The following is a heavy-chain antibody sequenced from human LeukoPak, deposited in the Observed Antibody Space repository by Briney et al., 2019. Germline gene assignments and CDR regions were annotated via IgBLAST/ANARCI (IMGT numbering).Heavy chain of an antibody. Sequence: GGSLRLSCAASGFIFSSFWVHWVRQVPGKGLVWVSHINSDGRTTDYADSVRGRFTISRDNAKNTLYLQMNRLTVEDTAVYYCGRGMRDYYGLDYWGQGFLVTVSS. CDR3: GRGMRDYYGLDY. CDR2: INSDGRTT. D-gene: IGHD3-10*01. CDR1: GFIFSSFW. J-gene: IGHJ4*02. V-gene: IGHV3-74*01.